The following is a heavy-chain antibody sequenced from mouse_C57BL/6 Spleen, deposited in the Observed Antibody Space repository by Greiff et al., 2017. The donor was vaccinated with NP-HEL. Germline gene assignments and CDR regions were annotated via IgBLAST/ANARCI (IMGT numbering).Heavy chain of an antibody. Sequence: QVQLQQSGAELVRPGTSVKVSCKASGYAFTNYLIEWVKQRPGQGLEWIGVINPGSGGTNYNEKFKGKATLTADKSSSTAYMQLSSLTSEDSAVYFCVRDTTVVAYWYFDVWGTGTTVTVSS. CDR2: INPGSGGT. D-gene: IGHD1-1*01. V-gene: IGHV1-54*01. CDR3: VRDTTVVAYWYFDV. CDR1: GYAFTNYL. J-gene: IGHJ1*03.